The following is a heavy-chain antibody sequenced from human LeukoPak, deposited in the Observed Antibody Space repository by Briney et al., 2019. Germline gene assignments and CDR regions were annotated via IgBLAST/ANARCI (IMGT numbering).Heavy chain of an antibody. J-gene: IGHJ4*02. CDR2: ISAYNGNT. V-gene: IGHV1-18*01. Sequence: ASVKVSCKASGYTFTSYGISWVRQAPGQGLEWMGWISAYNGNTNYAQKLQGRVTMTTDTSTSTAYMELRSLRSDDTAVYYCARNAGAYDSSGYYDYYFDYWGQGTLVTVSS. D-gene: IGHD3-22*01. CDR3: ARNAGAYDSSGYYDYYFDY. CDR1: GYTFTSYG.